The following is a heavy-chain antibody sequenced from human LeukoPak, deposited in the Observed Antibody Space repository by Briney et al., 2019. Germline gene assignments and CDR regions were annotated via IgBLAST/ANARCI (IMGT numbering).Heavy chain of an antibody. V-gene: IGHV1-69*05. Sequence: SVKVSCKASGGTFSSYAISWVRQAPGQGLEWMGGIIPIFGTANYAQKFQGRVTITTDESTSTAYMQLSSLRSVDTAVYYCARVQQLVRGANWFDPWGQGTLVTVSS. J-gene: IGHJ5*02. D-gene: IGHD6-13*01. CDR1: GGTFSSYA. CDR2: IIPIFGTA. CDR3: ARVQQLVRGANWFDP.